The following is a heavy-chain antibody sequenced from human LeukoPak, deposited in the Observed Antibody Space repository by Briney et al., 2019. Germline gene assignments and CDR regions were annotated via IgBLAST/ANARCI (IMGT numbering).Heavy chain of an antibody. CDR2: IYSGGST. CDR3: AKDPVDYYYDSSGNY. Sequence: GGSLRLSCAASGFTVSSNYMSWVRQAPGQGLEWVSVIYSGGSTNYADSVKGRFTISRDNSKNTLYLQMNSLRAEDTAVYYCAKDPVDYYYDSSGNYWGQGTLVTVSS. J-gene: IGHJ4*02. D-gene: IGHD3-22*01. CDR1: GFTVSSNY. V-gene: IGHV3-53*01.